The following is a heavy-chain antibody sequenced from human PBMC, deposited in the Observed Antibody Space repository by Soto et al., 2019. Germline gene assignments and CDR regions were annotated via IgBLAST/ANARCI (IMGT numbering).Heavy chain of an antibody. Sequence: SETLSLTCGVSGETISTGGYSWAWIRQPPGKALEWIGYIYYSGSTYYNPSLKSRVTISVDTSKSQFSLKLSSVTAADTAVYYGARDFTDSSGPTLGMGVWGQGTTVTVS. CDR2: IYYSGST. V-gene: IGHV4-31*11. CDR3: ARDFTDSSGPTLGMGV. D-gene: IGHD6-19*01. J-gene: IGHJ6*02. CDR1: GETISTGGYS.